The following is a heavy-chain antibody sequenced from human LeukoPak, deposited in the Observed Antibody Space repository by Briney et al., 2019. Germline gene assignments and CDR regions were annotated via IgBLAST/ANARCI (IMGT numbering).Heavy chain of an antibody. D-gene: IGHD3-16*01. CDR2: TYYRSKWYN. CDR3: TREAVWGTSDY. V-gene: IGHV6-1*01. CDR1: GDGVSSNSAA. J-gene: IGHJ4*02. Sequence: SQTLSLTCAISGDGVSSNSAAWNWIGQSPSRGFEWLGRTYYRSKWYNDYAVSVKSRITIIPDTSRNQFSLHLNSVTPEDTAVYYCTREAVWGTSDYWAQGTLVTVSS.